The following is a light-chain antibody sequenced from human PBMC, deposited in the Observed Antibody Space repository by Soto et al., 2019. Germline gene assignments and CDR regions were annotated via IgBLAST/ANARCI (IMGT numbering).Light chain of an antibody. CDR3: MQALQTPGT. J-gene: IGKJ2*02. CDR1: QSLLHKNGNNY. V-gene: IGKV2-28*01. CDR2: LGS. Sequence: EIVMTQSPLSLPVTPGEPASISCRSSQSLLHKNGNNYFNWYLQRPGQSPQLLIYLGSNRASGVPDRFSGSGSGTDFTLKISRVEAEDVGVYYCMQALQTPGTFGQGTKLEIK.